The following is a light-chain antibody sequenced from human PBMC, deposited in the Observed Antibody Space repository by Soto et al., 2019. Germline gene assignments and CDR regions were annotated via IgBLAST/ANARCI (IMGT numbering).Light chain of an antibody. V-gene: IGLV2-14*01. CDR1: SSDIGGYKY. CDR2: EVS. CDR3: TSDSRYRVLV. J-gene: IGLJ3*02. Sequence: QSVLTQRASVSGSLGQSITISCTGTSSDIGGYKYVSWYQQHPGKAPKLIIFEVSNRPSGVSDRFSGSNSGNTASLTISGLQAEDEADYYCTSDSRYRVLVFGGGTKVTVL.